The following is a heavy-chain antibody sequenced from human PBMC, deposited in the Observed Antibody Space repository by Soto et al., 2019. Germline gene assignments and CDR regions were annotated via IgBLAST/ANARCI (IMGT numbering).Heavy chain of an antibody. CDR3: ARHMNTAAAGTDFDY. J-gene: IGHJ4*02. CDR1: GYSFANYW. D-gene: IGHD6-13*01. V-gene: IGHV5-10-1*01. CDR2: IDPIDSYT. Sequence: PGESLKISCKGSGYSFANYWIGWVRQMPGKGLEWMGRIDPIDSYTNYSPSFQGHVTISADKSISTAYLQWSSLKASDTAMYYCARHMNTAAAGTDFDYWGQGTLVTVSS.